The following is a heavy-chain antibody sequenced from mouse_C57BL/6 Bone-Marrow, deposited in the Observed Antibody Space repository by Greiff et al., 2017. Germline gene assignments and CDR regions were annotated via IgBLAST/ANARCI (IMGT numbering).Heavy chain of an antibody. Sequence: QVQLQQPGAELVKPGASVKVSCKASGYTFTSYWMHWVKQRPGQGLEWIGRIHPSASDTTYNQKFKGKATLTVDKSSSTAYMQLRSLTSEDSAVYYCAISRQLDHYYAMDYWGQGTSVTVSS. CDR2: IHPSASDT. V-gene: IGHV1-74*01. CDR3: AISRQLDHYYAMDY. CDR1: GYTFTSYW. D-gene: IGHD6-1*02. J-gene: IGHJ4*01.